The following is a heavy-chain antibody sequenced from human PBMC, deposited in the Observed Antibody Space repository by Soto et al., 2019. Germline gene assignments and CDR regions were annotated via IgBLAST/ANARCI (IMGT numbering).Heavy chain of an antibody. V-gene: IGHV3-48*01. CDR3: ERDRYSYGLGRY. CDR1: GFTFSSYD. D-gene: IGHD5-18*01. J-gene: IGHJ4*02. CDR2: ISSSSSTI. Sequence: EVQLVESGGGLVQPGGSLRLSCAASGFTFSSYDMNWVRQAPGKGLEWISYISSSSSTIYYADSVKGRFTISRDNAQKALYLQRNSLRAEDTAVYYCERDRYSYGLGRYWGQGTLVTVSS.